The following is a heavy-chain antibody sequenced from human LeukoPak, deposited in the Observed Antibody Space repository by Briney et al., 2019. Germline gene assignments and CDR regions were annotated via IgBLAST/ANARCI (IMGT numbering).Heavy chain of an antibody. CDR1: GGSISSYY. CDR3: ARISSSWRNYYYYMDV. V-gene: IGHV4-59*01. D-gene: IGHD6-13*01. J-gene: IGHJ6*03. CDR2: IYYSGST. Sequence: PSETLSLTCTVSGGSISSYYWSWIRQPPGKGLEWIGYIYYSGSTNYNPSLKSRVTISVDTSKNHFSLNLTSVTAADTAVYYCARISSSWRNYYYYMDVWGKGTTVTISS.